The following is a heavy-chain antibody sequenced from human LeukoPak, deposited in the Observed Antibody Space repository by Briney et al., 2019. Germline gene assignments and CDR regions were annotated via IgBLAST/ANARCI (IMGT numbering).Heavy chain of an antibody. Sequence: VGSLRLSCAASGFTFSSYWMSWVRQAPGQGREWVANIKQDGSEKYYVDSVKGRFTISRDNAKNPLYLQVNSLRADDTVVYYCARNYDSSGYYWYFDLWGRGTLVTVSS. J-gene: IGHJ2*01. CDR2: IKQDGSEK. V-gene: IGHV3-7*01. CDR1: GFTFSSYW. D-gene: IGHD3-22*01. CDR3: ARNYDSSGYYWYFDL.